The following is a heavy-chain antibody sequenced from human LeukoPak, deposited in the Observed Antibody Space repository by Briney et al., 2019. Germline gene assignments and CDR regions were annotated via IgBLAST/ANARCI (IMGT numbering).Heavy chain of an antibody. Sequence: GGSLRLSCAASGFTFSSYAMHWVRQAPGKGLEFVSVISINGGSTYYANSVKGRFTISRDNSKNTLYLQMGSLRAEDMAVYYCARDGYCSSTSCPWAYFDFWGQGTLVTVSS. D-gene: IGHD2-2*01. V-gene: IGHV3-64*01. CDR1: GFTFSSYA. J-gene: IGHJ4*02. CDR3: ARDGYCSSTSCPWAYFDF. CDR2: ISINGGST.